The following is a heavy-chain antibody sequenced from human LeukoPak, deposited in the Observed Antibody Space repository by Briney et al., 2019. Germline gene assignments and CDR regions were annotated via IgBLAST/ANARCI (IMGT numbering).Heavy chain of an antibody. D-gene: IGHD1-26*01. CDR1: GGSFSGYY. CDR2: INHSGST. CDR3: ARYTLTEMGAREGYFDY. Sequence: SETLSLTCAVYGGSFSGYYWSWIRQPPGKGLEWIGEINHSGSTNYNPSLKSRVTISVDTSKDQFSLKLSSVTAADTAVYYCARYTLTEMGAREGYFDYWGQGTLVTVSS. V-gene: IGHV4-34*01. J-gene: IGHJ4*02.